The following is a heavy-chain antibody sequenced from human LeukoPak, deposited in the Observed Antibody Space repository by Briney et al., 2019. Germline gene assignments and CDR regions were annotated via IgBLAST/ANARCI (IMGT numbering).Heavy chain of an antibody. J-gene: IGHJ6*03. CDR1: GYTFTSYD. CDR2: ISAYNGNT. D-gene: IGHD6-13*01. CDR3: ARVVAAAVLSYYMDV. Sequence: ASVKVSCKASGYTFTSYDINWVRQATGQGLEWMGWISAYNGNTNYAQKLQGRVTMTTDTSTSTAYMELRSLRSDDTAVYYCARVVAAAVLSYYMDVWGKGTTVTISS. V-gene: IGHV1-18*01.